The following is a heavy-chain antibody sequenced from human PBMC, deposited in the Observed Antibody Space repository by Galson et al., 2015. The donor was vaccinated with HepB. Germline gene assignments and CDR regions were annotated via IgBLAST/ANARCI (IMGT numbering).Heavy chain of an antibody. J-gene: IGHJ3*02. Sequence: SLRLSCAASGFTFGTHAMHWVRQAPGKGLEWVAVISYDGNNNYYVDSVKGRFTISRDNSQNTLFLQMNSLRTEDTAIYYCAKVRGDYYYDTSGLDASDIWGQGTMVTVSS. CDR3: AKVRGDYYYDTSGLDASDI. CDR2: ISYDGNNN. D-gene: IGHD3-22*01. CDR1: GFTFGTHA. V-gene: IGHV3-30*18.